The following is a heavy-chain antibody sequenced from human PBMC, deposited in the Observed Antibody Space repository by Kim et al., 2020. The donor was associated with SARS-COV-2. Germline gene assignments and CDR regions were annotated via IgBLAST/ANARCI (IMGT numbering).Heavy chain of an antibody. J-gene: IGHJ4*02. CDR2: FASGGGST. CDR3: ATSWGGYYSVFFDH. CDR1: GFTFSNYA. Sequence: GGSLRLSCAASGFTFSNYAMSWVRQAPGKGLECVSSFASGGGSTYYADSVKGRFTISRDNSKNTLYLQIDSLRAEDTAIYYCATSWGGYYSVFFDHWGQGTLVTVSS. V-gene: IGHV3-23*01. D-gene: IGHD3-22*01.